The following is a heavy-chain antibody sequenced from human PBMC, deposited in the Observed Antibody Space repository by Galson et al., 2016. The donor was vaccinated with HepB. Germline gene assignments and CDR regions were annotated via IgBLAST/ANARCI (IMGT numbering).Heavy chain of an antibody. CDR3: ARHHYDFWSGSTPSDYFDY. V-gene: IGHV4-39*01. CDR1: GGSISASSYS. J-gene: IGHJ4*02. D-gene: IGHD3-3*01. CDR2: LSYSGSA. Sequence: SETLSLTCTVSGGSISASSYSWAWIRQPPGKGLEWIGSLSYSGSAFYNPSLKNRVTMSVDTSKNRFSLKLSSVTAADTAVYYCARHHYDFWSGSTPSDYFDYWGQGTLVTVSS.